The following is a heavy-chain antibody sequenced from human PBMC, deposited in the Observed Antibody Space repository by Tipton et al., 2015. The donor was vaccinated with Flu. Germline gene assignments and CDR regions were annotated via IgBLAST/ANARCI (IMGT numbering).Heavy chain of an antibody. CDR1: GGSFSGYY. D-gene: IGHD2-21*02. CDR2: INHSGST. V-gene: IGHV4-34*01. Sequence: PSLTCAVYGGSFSGYYWSWIRQPPGKGLEWIGEINHSGSTNYNPSLKSRVTISGDTSKNQFSLKLSSVTAADTAVYYCATHCVGVCSRAFDIWGQGTMVTVSS. J-gene: IGHJ3*02. CDR3: ATHCVGVCSRAFDI.